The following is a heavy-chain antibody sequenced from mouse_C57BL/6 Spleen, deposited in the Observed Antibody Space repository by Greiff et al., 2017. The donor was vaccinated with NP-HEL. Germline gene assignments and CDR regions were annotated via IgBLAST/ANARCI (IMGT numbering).Heavy chain of an antibody. CDR2: IHPSDSET. CDR3: ATVVATEGYASDY. V-gene: IGHV1-74*01. CDR1: GYTFPSYW. Sequence: QVQLQQPGAELVKPGASVKVSCKASGYTFPSYWMHWVKQRPGQGLEWIGRIHPSDSETNYNQKFKGKATLPVDKSSSPAYMQRSSLTSEDSAVYYCATVVATEGYASDYWGQGTSVTVSS. J-gene: IGHJ4*01. D-gene: IGHD1-1*01.